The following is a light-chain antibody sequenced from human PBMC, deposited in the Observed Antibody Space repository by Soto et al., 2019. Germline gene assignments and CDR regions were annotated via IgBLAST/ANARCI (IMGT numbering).Light chain of an antibody. CDR1: HSIDNY. V-gene: IGKV1-39*01. Sequence: DIQMTQSASSLTASVGDRITITCRASHSIDNYLRWYQLKPGKAPKLLIYAASNLQRGVPSRFTGSGSGTDFTLTINKLQPDDFAVYYCQQCFSIPPTFGHGTEVDI. CDR3: QQCFSIPPT. CDR2: AAS. J-gene: IGKJ1*01.